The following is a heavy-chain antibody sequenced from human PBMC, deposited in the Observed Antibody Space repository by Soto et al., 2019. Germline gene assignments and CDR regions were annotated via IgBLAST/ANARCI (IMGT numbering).Heavy chain of an antibody. CDR2: ISSSSSYI. D-gene: IGHD3-9*01. CDR1: GFTFSSYS. J-gene: IGHJ3*02. Sequence: GGSLRLSCAASGFTFSSYSMNWVRQAPGKGLEWVSSISSSSSYIYYADSVKGRFTISRDNAKNSLYLQMNSLRTEDTAVYYCARDRPDYDILTGSYAFDIWGQGTMVTVSS. CDR3: ARDRPDYDILTGSYAFDI. V-gene: IGHV3-21*01.